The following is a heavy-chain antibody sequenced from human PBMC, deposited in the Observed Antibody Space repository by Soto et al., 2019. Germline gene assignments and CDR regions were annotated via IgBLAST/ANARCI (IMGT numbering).Heavy chain of an antibody. D-gene: IGHD3-3*01. CDR2: IYYSGST. J-gene: IGHJ6*02. CDR3: ARDNILGILYGGMDV. V-gene: IGHV4-30-4*01. Sequence: SETLSLTCTVSGGSISSGDYYWSWIRQPPGKGLEWIGYIYYSGSTYYNPSLKSRVTISVDTSKNQFSLKLSSVTAADTAVYYCARDNILGILYGGMDVWGQGTTVTV. CDR1: GGSISSGDYY.